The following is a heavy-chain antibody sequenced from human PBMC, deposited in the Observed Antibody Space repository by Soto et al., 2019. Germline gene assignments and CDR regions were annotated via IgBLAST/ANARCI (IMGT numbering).Heavy chain of an antibody. Sequence: LRLSCAASEFTFSSYAMNWVRQAPGKGLEWVSVISGGGGTTYYADSVKGRFRISRDNSKNTLYLQMNSLRVEDTAVYYCAKGKVAYDNSGLQYFYYFPMNVWGQGTTVTVSS. CDR2: ISGGGGTT. CDR1: EFTFSSYA. V-gene: IGHV3-23*01. CDR3: AKGKVAYDNSGLQYFYYFPMNV. J-gene: IGHJ6*02. D-gene: IGHD3-22*01.